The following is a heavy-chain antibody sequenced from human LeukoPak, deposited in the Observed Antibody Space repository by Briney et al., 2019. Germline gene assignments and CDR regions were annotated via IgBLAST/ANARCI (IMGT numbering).Heavy chain of an antibody. Sequence: ASVKVSCKASGYTFTSYAMHWVRQAPGQRLEWMGWINAGNGNTKYSQKFQGRVTITRDTSASTAYMELSSLRSDDTAVYYCARGPPNWGYDYWGPGTLVTVSS. V-gene: IGHV1-3*01. CDR3: ARGPPNWGYDY. CDR2: INAGNGNT. CDR1: GYTFTSYA. J-gene: IGHJ4*02. D-gene: IGHD7-27*01.